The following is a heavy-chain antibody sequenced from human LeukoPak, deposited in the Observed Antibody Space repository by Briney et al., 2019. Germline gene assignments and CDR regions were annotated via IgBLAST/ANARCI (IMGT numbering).Heavy chain of an antibody. Sequence: SETLSLTCTVSGGSISSFFWSWIRQPPGKGLEWIGYIFYSGSASYSPSLKSRVTISVDTSKNQFSLKLSSVTAADTAVYYCARDERGVKKGPVFGGMDVWGQGTSVTVSS. CDR2: IFYSGSA. CDR3: ARDERGVKKGPVFGGMDV. CDR1: GGSISSFF. J-gene: IGHJ6*02. D-gene: IGHD3-10*01. V-gene: IGHV4-59*01.